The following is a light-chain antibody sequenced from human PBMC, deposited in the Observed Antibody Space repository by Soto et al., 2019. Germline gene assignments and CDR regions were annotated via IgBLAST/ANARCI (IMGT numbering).Light chain of an antibody. J-gene: IGKJ2*01. V-gene: IGKV2-28*01. CDR1: QSLLQSNSYNY. Sequence: DVVMTQSPLSLSVTAGEPASISCRSSQSLLQSNSYNYLDWYLQKPGQSPQLLIYLGSNRASGVPDRFSGSGSGTDFTLFISRVEAEDVGVYYCMQSLETPYTFGQGTKLEIK. CDR2: LGS. CDR3: MQSLETPYT.